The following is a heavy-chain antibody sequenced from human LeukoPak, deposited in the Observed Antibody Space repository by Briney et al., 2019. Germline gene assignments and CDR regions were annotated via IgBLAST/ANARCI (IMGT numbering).Heavy chain of an antibody. Sequence: PSETLSLTCTVSGGSMSSYYWNWIRQPPGNGLEWIGHIHYDGNTNYNPSLKSGVTISVDTSKNQFSLKLSSVTAADTAVYYCARGYSSGWYRGWFDPWGQGTLVIVSS. V-gene: IGHV4-59*01. D-gene: IGHD6-19*01. CDR1: GGSMSSYY. CDR2: IHYDGNT. J-gene: IGHJ5*02. CDR3: ARGYSSGWYRGWFDP.